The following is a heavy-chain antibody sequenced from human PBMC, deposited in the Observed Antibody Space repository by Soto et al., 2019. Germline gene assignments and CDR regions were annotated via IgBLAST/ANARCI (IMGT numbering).Heavy chain of an antibody. CDR3: ARDPLSSFAMDV. J-gene: IGHJ6*02. D-gene: IGHD3-10*02. CDR1: GDTFSSYA. V-gene: IGHV1-69*13. Sequence: SVKVAGKASGDTFSSYAISWVRQAPGKGLEWMGKIIPTFGRTNYAQKFQGRLTISADDSTSTAYMELSSLLSEDTAVYYCARDPLSSFAMDVWGQGTTVTVSS. CDR2: IIPTFGRT.